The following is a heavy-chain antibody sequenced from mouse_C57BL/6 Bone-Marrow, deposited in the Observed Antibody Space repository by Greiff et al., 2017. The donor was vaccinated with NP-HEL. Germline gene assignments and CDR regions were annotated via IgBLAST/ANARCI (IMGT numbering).Heavy chain of an antibody. V-gene: IGHV7-1*01. CDR3: TRDWNIAMDY. Sequence: EVKLMESGGGLVQSGRSLRLSCATSGFTFSDFYMEWVRQAPGKGLEWIAASRNKANDYTTEYSASVKGRFTISRDNARNTLYLQMSSLKSEDTAMYYCTRDWNIAMDYWGQGTSVTVSS. D-gene: IGHD5-2*01. CDR2: SRNKANDYTT. J-gene: IGHJ4*01. CDR1: GFTFSDFY.